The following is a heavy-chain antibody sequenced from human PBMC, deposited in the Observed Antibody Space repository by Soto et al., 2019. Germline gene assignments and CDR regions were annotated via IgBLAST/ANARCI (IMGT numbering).Heavy chain of an antibody. Sequence: GGSLRLSCAASGFTFSNAWMNWVRQAPGKGLEWVGRIKSKTDGGTTDYAAPVKGRFTISTDDSKNTLYLQMNSLKTEDTAVYYCTTVVYRRGELLPNYGMDVWGQGTTVTVSS. J-gene: IGHJ6*02. D-gene: IGHD3-10*01. CDR1: GFTFSNAW. CDR3: TTVVYRRGELLPNYGMDV. CDR2: IKSKTDGGTT. V-gene: IGHV3-15*07.